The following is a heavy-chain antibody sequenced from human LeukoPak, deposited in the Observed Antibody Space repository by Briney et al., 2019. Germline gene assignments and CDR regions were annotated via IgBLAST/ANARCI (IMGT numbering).Heavy chain of an antibody. V-gene: IGHV3-23*01. Sequence: GGSLRLSCAASGFTFSSYAMSWVRQAPGKGLEWVSAISGSGGSTYYADSVKGRFTISRDNSKNTLYLQMNSLRAEDMAVYYCAKGDSSGYYGYDAFDIWGQGTMVTVSS. J-gene: IGHJ3*02. CDR3: AKGDSSGYYGYDAFDI. CDR1: GFTFSSYA. CDR2: ISGSGGST. D-gene: IGHD3-22*01.